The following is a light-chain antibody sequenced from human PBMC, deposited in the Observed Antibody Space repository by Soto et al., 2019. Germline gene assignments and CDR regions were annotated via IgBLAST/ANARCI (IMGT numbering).Light chain of an antibody. V-gene: IGLV1-40*01. CDR3: QSYDSSLSAVV. CDR2: GNT. CDR1: SSNIGAGYD. J-gene: IGLJ2*01. Sequence: QSVLTQPPSVSGAPGQRVTISCTGSSSNIGAGYDVHWYQQLPGTAPKLLIHGNTNRPSGVPDRFSGSKSGTSASLAITGLQAEDEAEYYCQSYDSSLSAVVFGGGTKLTVL.